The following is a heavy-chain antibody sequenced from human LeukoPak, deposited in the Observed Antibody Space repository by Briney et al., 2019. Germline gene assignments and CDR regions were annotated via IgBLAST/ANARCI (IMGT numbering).Heavy chain of an antibody. V-gene: IGHV3-30*02. CDR3: ATSTVEYCTSTSCYTLDY. CDR1: GFTFSSYW. J-gene: IGHJ4*02. Sequence: GGSLRLSCAASGFTFSSYWMSWVRQAPGKGLEWVAFIRYDGSNKYYADSVKGRFTISRDNSKNTVYLQMNTLRVDDTGVYYCATSTVEYCTSTSCYTLDYWGQGILVTVSS. CDR2: IRYDGSNK. D-gene: IGHD2-2*02.